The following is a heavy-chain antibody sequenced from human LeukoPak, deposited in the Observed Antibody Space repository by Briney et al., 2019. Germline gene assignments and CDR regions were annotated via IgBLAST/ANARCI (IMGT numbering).Heavy chain of an antibody. CDR2: INNDGSDT. CDR3: ARNNWGIDY. D-gene: IGHD7-27*01. Sequence: PGGSLRLSCAASGFTFRNHWMHWVRQAPGKGLVWVARINNDGSDTSHADSVEGRFTISRDNAKDTLYPQMNSLRVEDTAVYYCARNNWGIDYWGQGTLVAVSS. V-gene: IGHV3-74*01. CDR1: GFTFRNHW. J-gene: IGHJ4*02.